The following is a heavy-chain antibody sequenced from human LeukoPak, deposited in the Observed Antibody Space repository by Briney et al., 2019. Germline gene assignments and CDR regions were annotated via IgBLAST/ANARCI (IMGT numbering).Heavy chain of an antibody. V-gene: IGHV1-18*01. CDR1: GYTFTSYG. D-gene: IGHD3-10*01. CDR3: ARGDYYGSGSYYNIIDY. J-gene: IGHJ4*02. Sequence: GASVKVSCKASGYTFTSYGISWVRQAPGQGLEWMGWISAYNGNTNYAQKLQGRVTMTTDTSTSTAYMELSSLRSEDTDVYYCARGDYYGSGSYYNIIDYWGQGTLVTVSS. CDR2: ISAYNGNT.